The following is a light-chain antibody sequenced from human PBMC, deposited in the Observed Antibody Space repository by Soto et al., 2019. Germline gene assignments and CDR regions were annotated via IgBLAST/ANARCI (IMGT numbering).Light chain of an antibody. CDR2: DVN. CDR3: SSFAGSSTFEV. CDR1: ISDFVVYNY. J-gene: IGLJ1*01. V-gene: IGLV2-14*01. Sequence: QSALTQPASVSGSPGQSITISCSGTISDFVVYNYVSWYQHHPDKAPKLIIYDVNNRPSGVSKRFSGSKSGNTASLTISGLQAEDEADYYCSSFAGSSTFEVFGTGTKLTVI.